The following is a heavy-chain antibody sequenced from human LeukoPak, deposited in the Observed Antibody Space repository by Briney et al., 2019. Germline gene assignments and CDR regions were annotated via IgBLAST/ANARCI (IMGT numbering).Heavy chain of an antibody. CDR3: AKAGLRIAAPVDY. Sequence: GGSLRLSCVTSGFTFNSYGMSWVRQAPGKGLEWVAAVSGSRGSTHYADSVKGRFTISRDNSKNTLYLQMNSLRAEDTAVYYCAKAGLRIAAPVDYWGQGTLVTVSS. J-gene: IGHJ4*02. V-gene: IGHV3-23*01. CDR2: VSGSRGST. CDR1: GFTFNSYG. D-gene: IGHD6-13*01.